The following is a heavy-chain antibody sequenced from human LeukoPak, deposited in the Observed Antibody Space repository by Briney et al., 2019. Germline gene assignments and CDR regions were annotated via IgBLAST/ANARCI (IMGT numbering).Heavy chain of an antibody. CDR3: ARDGDYYDSSGPPNAFDI. CDR1: GGTFSSYA. D-gene: IGHD3-22*01. Sequence: SVKVSCEASGGTFSSYAISWVRQAPGQGLEWMGGIIPIFGTANYAQKFQGRVTITADKSTSTAYMELSSLRSEDTAVYYCARDGDYYDSSGPPNAFDIWGQGTMVTVSS. CDR2: IIPIFGTA. J-gene: IGHJ3*02. V-gene: IGHV1-69*06.